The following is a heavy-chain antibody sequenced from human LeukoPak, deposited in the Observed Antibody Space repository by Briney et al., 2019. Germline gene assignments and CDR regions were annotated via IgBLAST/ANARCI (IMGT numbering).Heavy chain of an antibody. CDR1: GYTFTGYY. V-gene: IGHV1-2*02. CDR3: ARASRELLTGFDY. J-gene: IGHJ4*02. CDR2: INPNSGGT. Sequence: ASVKVSCKASGYTFTGYYMHWVRQAPGQGLEWMGWINPNSGGTNYAQKFQGRVTMTRVTSISTAYMELSRLRSDDTAVYYCARASRELLTGFDYWGQGTLVTVSS. D-gene: IGHD1-26*01.